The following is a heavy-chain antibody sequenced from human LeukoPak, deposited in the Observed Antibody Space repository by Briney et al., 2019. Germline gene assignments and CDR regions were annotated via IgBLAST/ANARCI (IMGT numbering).Heavy chain of an antibody. CDR2: IIPIFGTA. CDR3: AAVVPAVMGYFDY. CDR1: GGAFSSYA. J-gene: IGHJ4*02. V-gene: IGHV1-69*13. D-gene: IGHD2-2*01. Sequence: SVKVSCKASGGAFSSYAISWVRQAPGQGLEWMGGIIPIFGTANYAQKFQGRVTITADESTSTAYMELSSLRSEDTAVYYCAAVVPAVMGYFDYWGQGTLVTVSS.